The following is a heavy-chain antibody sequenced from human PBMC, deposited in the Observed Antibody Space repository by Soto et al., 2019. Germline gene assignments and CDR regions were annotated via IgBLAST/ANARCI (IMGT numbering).Heavy chain of an antibody. CDR3: ARIANEGSGYYSFCFGP. D-gene: IGHD3-3*01. CDR1: GFSLSNARMG. V-gene: IGHV2-26*01. Sequence: QGTLKESGPVLVNPTETLTLTCTVSGFSLSNARMGVSWIRRPPGKALEWLAHIFSNDEKSYSTSLKSRLSVSKDSTKSQGVVTMTNMDPVATATYYWARIANEGSGYYSFCFGPWGQGTLVTVSS. J-gene: IGHJ5*02. CDR2: IFSNDEK.